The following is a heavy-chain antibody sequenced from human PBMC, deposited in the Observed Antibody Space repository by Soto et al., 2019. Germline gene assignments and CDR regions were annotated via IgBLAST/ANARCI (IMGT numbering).Heavy chain of an antibody. D-gene: IGHD6-19*01. V-gene: IGHV1-2*02. J-gene: IGHJ4*02. CDR3: ASAAGTGTAGLDF. Sequence: ASVKGSCKASGYTFSGFYMTWVRQAPGQGREWMGWINPNSGGTKSAEKFQGRVTMTRDTSISTAYMELSRLTSDDTAVYYCASAAGTGTAGLDFWGQGTQVTAPQ. CDR2: INPNSGGT. CDR1: GYTFSGFY.